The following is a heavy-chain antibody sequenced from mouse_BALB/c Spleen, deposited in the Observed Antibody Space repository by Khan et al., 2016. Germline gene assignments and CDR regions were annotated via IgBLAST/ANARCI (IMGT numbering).Heavy chain of an antibody. V-gene: IGHV5-4*02. CDR1: GFTFSDFY. CDR2: ISAGGSYT. D-gene: IGHD2-4*01. Sequence: EVELVESGGGLVKPGGSLKLSCAASGFTFSDFYMYWVRRTPEKRLEWVATISAGGSYTYYPDSMTGRFTISRANAKKNLSLQMSSLKSEDTAMYSCARAGYDDYSHFWYFDVWGAGTTVTVSS. J-gene: IGHJ1*01. CDR3: ARAGYDDYSHFWYFDV.